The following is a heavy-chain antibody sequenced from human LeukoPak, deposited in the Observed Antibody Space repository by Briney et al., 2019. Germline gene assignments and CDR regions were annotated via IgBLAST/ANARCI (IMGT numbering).Heavy chain of an antibody. D-gene: IGHD2-2*01. CDR3: ARDPIEIVVVPAAIPRPNWFDP. CDR2: ISSSSSYI. Sequence: GGSLRLSCAASGFTFSSYSMNWVRQAPGKGLEWVSSISSSSSYIYYADSVKGRFTISRDNAKNSLYLQMNSLRAEDTAVYYCARDPIEIVVVPAAIPRPNWFDPWGQGTLVTVSS. V-gene: IGHV3-21*01. CDR1: GFTFSSYS. J-gene: IGHJ5*02.